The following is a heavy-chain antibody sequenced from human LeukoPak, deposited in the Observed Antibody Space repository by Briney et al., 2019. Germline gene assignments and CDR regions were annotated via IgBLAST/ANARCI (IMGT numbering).Heavy chain of an antibody. Sequence: GGSLRLSCAASGFMFSSYAMRWVRQAPGKGLEWVSSISGSGDATYYADSVKGRFTISKDNSKNTLYLQMNSLRAEDTAIYYCARDPGHNGWYGDNWGQGTLVTVSS. CDR3: ARDPGHNGWYGDN. J-gene: IGHJ4*02. D-gene: IGHD6-19*01. CDR1: GFMFSSYA. CDR2: ISGSGDAT. V-gene: IGHV3-23*01.